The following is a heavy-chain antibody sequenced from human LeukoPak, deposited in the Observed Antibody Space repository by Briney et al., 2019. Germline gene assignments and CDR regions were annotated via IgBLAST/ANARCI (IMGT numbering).Heavy chain of an antibody. CDR1: GDSISPFC. CDR2: IYYSGST. Sequence: SETRSLTCTVSGDSISPFCWTWIRQPPGKGLEWIGNIYYSGSTSYNPSLKSRVIISLDTSKNQFSLRLTSVTAADTAVYYCARGSTRNFYDSSAGFDFWGQGTLLTVSS. V-gene: IGHV4-59*01. J-gene: IGHJ4*02. D-gene: IGHD3-22*01. CDR3: ARGSTRNFYDSSAGFDF.